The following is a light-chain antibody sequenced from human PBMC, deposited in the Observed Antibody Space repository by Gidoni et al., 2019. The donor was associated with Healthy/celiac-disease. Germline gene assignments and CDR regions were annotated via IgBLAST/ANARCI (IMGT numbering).Light chain of an antibody. CDR3: SSYTSSSTLVV. Sequence: QSALTQPASVSGSPGQSITISCTATSRDVGGYNYVSWYHQHPGKAPKLMIYEVSNRPSGVSNRFSGSKSGNTASLTISGLQAEDEADYYCSSYTSSSTLVVFGGGTKLTVL. J-gene: IGLJ2*01. V-gene: IGLV2-14*01. CDR2: EVS. CDR1: SRDVGGYNY.